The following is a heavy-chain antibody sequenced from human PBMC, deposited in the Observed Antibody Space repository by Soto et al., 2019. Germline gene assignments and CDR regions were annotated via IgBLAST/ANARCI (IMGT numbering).Heavy chain of an antibody. D-gene: IGHD4-17*01. Sequence: GGSLRLSCAASGFTFSSYAMSWVRQAPGKGLEWVSAISGSGGSTYYADSVKGRFTISRDNSKNTLYLQMNSLRAEDTAVYYCAKDRESTKLDYGDYGRYYYYMDVWGKGTTVTVSS. CDR3: AKDRESTKLDYGDYGRYYYYMDV. CDR2: ISGSGGST. CDR1: GFTFSSYA. V-gene: IGHV3-23*01. J-gene: IGHJ6*03.